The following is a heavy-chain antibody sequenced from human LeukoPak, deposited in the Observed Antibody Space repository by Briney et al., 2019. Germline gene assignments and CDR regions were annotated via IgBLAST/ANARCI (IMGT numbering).Heavy chain of an antibody. Sequence: ASVKVSCKASGGAFSSYALSCVRQAPGQGLEWMGGIIPLFGTPNYAQKFQGRVTITADISTTTVYMDLNSLRSEDTAVYYCAAMYTVREVIIADDYWGQGTLVTVSS. CDR1: GGAFSSYA. CDR3: AAMYTVREVIIADDY. CDR2: IIPLFGTP. V-gene: IGHV1-69*06. J-gene: IGHJ4*02. D-gene: IGHD3-10*01.